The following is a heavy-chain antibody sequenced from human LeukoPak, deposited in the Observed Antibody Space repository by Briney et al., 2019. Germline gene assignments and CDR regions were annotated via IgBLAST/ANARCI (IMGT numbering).Heavy chain of an antibody. D-gene: IGHD6-13*01. V-gene: IGHV1-58*01. J-gene: IGHJ4*02. CDR2: IVVGSGNT. CDR3: AADLTAAGTGDGY. Sequence: SVKVSCKASGFTFTSSAVQWVRQARGQRLEWIGWIVVGSGNTNYAQKFQERVTITRDMSTSTAYMKLSSLRSEDTAVYYCAADLTAAGTGDGYWGQGALVTVSS. CDR1: GFTFTSSA.